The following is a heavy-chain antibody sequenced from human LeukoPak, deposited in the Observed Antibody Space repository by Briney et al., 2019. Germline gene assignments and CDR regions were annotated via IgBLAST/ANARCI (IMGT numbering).Heavy chain of an antibody. CDR3: ARPPLYSSSSRVDY. CDR1: GFTFNNYA. CDR2: ISYDGSNK. D-gene: IGHD6-6*01. Sequence: GGSLRLSCAASGFTFNNYAMHWVRQAPGKGLEWVAVISYDGSNKYYADSVKGRFTISRDNSKNTLYLQMNSLRAEDTAVYYCARPPLYSSSSRVDYWGQGTLVTVSS. J-gene: IGHJ4*02. V-gene: IGHV3-30-3*01.